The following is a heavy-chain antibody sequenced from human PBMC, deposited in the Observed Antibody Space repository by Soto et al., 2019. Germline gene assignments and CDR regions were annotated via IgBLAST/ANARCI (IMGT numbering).Heavy chain of an antibody. J-gene: IGHJ6*04. D-gene: IGHD3-3*01. V-gene: IGHV3-66*01. CDR3: TRGWDRRGFLWSYYCMEV. Sequence: PGGSLRLSCAASGFTVSSNYMSWVRQAPGKGLDWVLVIYSAGTTYYADSVKGRLTISRDNSKNTLYLQMNSLRAEDSAVYYCTRGWDRRGFLWSYYCMEVWGKGTKVTVST. CDR2: IYSAGTT. CDR1: GFTVSSNY.